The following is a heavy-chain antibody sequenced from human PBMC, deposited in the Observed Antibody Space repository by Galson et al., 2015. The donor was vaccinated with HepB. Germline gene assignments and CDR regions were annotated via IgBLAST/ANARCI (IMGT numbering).Heavy chain of an antibody. CDR1: GFTFTRYA. J-gene: IGHJ3*02. D-gene: IGHD6-19*01. V-gene: IGHV3-23*01. Sequence: SLRLSCAASGFTFTRYAMSWVRQAPGKGLEWVSSISGSGGSTYYADSVKGLFTISRDNSKNTIYLQMNSLRAEDTAVYYCARPQWLEHDAFDIWGHGTMVTVSS. CDR2: ISGSGGST. CDR3: ARPQWLEHDAFDI.